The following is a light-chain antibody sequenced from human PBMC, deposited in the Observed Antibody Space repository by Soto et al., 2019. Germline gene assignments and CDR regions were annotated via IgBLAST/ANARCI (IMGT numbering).Light chain of an antibody. V-gene: IGKV3-15*01. CDR2: GAS. J-gene: IGKJ1*01. CDR1: QSVDIN. Sequence: IVLTQSPATLSVSPGERVTLSCRASQSVDINLAWYQQKPGQAPRLLIYGASTRATDMPGRFSGRGAGAEFTPTISSLQSEDFAVYYCQQYRSWPRTFGQGTKVDIK. CDR3: QQYRSWPRT.